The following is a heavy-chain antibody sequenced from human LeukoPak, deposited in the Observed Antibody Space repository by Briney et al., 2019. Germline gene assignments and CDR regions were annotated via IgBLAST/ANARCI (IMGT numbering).Heavy chain of an antibody. V-gene: IGHV4-59*08. CDR2: ISYTGST. CDR3: ARAIGIYSSSDY. J-gene: IGHJ4*02. D-gene: IGHD2-21*01. Sequence: PPETLSLTCTVSGGSFSTFYWSWIRQPPGKGLEWIGYISYTGSTNYNPSLKSRVTISVDTSKNQFSLKVTSVTAADTAVYYCARAIGIYSSSDYWGQGTLVTVSS. CDR1: GGSFSTFY.